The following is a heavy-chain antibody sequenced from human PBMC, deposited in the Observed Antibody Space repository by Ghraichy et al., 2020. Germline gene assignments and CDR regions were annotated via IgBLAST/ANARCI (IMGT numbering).Heavy chain of an antibody. Sequence: GGSLRLSCAASGFTFSNYAMSWVRQAPGKGLEWVSSISGSGGSTYYADSVKGRFTISRDNSKSTLFLQMNSLRVEDMALYYCATRTPAGPYLPLDFWGQGTLVTVSP. CDR2: ISGSGGST. CDR1: GFTFSNYA. CDR3: ATRTPAGPYLPLDF. J-gene: IGHJ4*02. D-gene: IGHD2-2*01. V-gene: IGHV3-23*01.